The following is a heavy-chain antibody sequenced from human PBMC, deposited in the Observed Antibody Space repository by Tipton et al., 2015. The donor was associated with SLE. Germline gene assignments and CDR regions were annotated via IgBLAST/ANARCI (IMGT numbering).Heavy chain of an antibody. CDR1: GGSFDNFA. CDR2: IVPIFNTT. Sequence: QSGAEVKKPGSSVKVSCTASGGSFDNFAVSWVRQAPGQGLGWLGQIVPIFNTTSCAQKFQGRVTITMDESTNTAYMELSSLRSDDTAVYFCARDRGLVRGPYDYWGQGTLVTVSS. J-gene: IGHJ4*02. D-gene: IGHD6-19*01. CDR3: ARDRGLVRGPYDY. V-gene: IGHV1-69*05.